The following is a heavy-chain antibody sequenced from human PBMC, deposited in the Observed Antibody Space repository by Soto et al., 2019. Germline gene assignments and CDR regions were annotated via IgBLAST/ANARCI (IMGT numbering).Heavy chain of an antibody. CDR3: AKNRATYYYVSGPFDY. D-gene: IGHD3-10*01. J-gene: IGHJ4*02. V-gene: IGHV3-23*01. CDR1: GFTFSSYA. Sequence: EVQLLESGGGLVQPGGSLRLSCAASGFTFSSYAMSWVRQAPGKGLEWVSAISGSGGSTYYADSVKGRFTISRDNSKNTLYLQMNSLRAEDTAIYYWAKNRATYYYVSGPFDYWGQGTLVTVSS. CDR2: ISGSGGST.